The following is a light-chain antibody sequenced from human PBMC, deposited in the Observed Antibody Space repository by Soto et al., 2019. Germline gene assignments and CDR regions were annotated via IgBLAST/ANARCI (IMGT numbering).Light chain of an antibody. CDR2: TNN. J-gene: IGLJ1*01. CDR1: SSNIGSYS. Sequence: QSVLTQPPSVSGTPAQRVTISCSGSSSNIGSYSVNWYQQLPGTAPRLLIYTNNQRPSGAPDRFSGSKSGTSASLAISGLQSEDEADYYCGTWDDSLNGYVFGTGTKLTVL. CDR3: GTWDDSLNGYV. V-gene: IGLV1-44*01.